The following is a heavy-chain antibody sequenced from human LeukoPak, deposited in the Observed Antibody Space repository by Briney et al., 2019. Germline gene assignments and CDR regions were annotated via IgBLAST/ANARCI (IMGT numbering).Heavy chain of an antibody. CDR1: GGSFSGYY. Sequence: SETLSLTCAVYGGSFSGYYWSWIRQPPGKGLEWTGEINQSGSTNYNPSLKSRVTISVDTSKNQFSLKLSSVTAADTAVYYCARLYSNYYYGMDVWGQGTTVTVSS. D-gene: IGHD3-16*02. V-gene: IGHV4-34*01. CDR2: INQSGST. J-gene: IGHJ6*02. CDR3: ARLYSNYYYGMDV.